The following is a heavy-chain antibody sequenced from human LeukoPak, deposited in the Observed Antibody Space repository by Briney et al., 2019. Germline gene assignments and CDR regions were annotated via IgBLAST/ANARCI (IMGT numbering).Heavy chain of an antibody. CDR3: ARAARSGTYAFDI. D-gene: IGHD1-14*01. CDR1: GGTFSSYA. CDR2: IIPILGIA. Sequence: ASVKVSCKASGGTFSSYAISWVRQAPGQGLEWMGRIIPILGIANYAQKFQGRVTITADKSTSTAYTELSSLRSEDTAVYYCARAARSGTYAFDIWGQGTMVTVSS. V-gene: IGHV1-69*04. J-gene: IGHJ3*02.